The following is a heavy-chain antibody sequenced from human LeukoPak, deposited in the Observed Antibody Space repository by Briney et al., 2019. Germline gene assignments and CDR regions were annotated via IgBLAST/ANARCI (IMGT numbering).Heavy chain of an antibody. CDR2: IYYSGST. D-gene: IGHD6-13*01. CDR1: GGSISSYY. CDR3: AREFIAAAGDKFDY. V-gene: IGHV4-39*07. Sequence: SETLSLTCNVSGGSISSYYWGWIRQPPGKGLEWIGSIYYSGSTYYNPSLKSRVTISLDTSKSQFSLKLSSVTAADTAVYYCAREFIAAAGDKFDYWGQGVLVTVSS. J-gene: IGHJ4*02.